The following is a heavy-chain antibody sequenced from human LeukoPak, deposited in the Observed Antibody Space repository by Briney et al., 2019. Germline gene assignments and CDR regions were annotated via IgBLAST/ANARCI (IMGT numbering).Heavy chain of an antibody. CDR1: GFTFSSYS. J-gene: IGHJ5*02. CDR2: ISSSSSYI. CDR3: ARDLEGGYCSSTSCYGHWFDP. D-gene: IGHD2-2*01. V-gene: IGHV3-21*01. Sequence: GGSLRLSCAASGFTFSSYSMNWVRQAPGKGLEWVSSISSSSSYIYYADSVKGRFTISRDNAKNSLYLQMNSLRAEDTAVYYCARDLEGGYCSSTSCYGHWFDPWGQGTLVTVSS.